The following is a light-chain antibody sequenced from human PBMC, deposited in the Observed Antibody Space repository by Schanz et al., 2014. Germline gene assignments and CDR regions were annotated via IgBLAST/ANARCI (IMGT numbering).Light chain of an antibody. Sequence: QSALTQPASVSGSPGQSITISCTGSSSDVGGYDYVSWYQQHPGKAPKLMIYEVSNRPSGVPDRFSGSKSGNTASLTISGLQAEDEADYFCCSYVVGYTWVFGGGTKLTVL. J-gene: IGLJ2*01. V-gene: IGLV2-11*01. CDR2: EVS. CDR1: SSDVGGYDY. CDR3: CSYVVGYTWV.